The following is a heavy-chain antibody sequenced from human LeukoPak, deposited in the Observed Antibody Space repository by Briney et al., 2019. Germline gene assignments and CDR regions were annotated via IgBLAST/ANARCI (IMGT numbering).Heavy chain of an antibody. V-gene: IGHV1-18*01. CDR1: GYTFTSYG. CDR2: ISAYNGNT. Sequence: GASVKVSCKASGYTFTSYGISWVRQAPGQGLEWMGWISAYNGNTNYAQKLQGRVTMTTDTSTSTAYMELRSLRSDDTAVYYCARVGPYYYDSSGGGDWFDPWGQGTLVTVSS. D-gene: IGHD3-22*01. CDR3: ARVGPYYYDSSGGGDWFDP. J-gene: IGHJ5*02.